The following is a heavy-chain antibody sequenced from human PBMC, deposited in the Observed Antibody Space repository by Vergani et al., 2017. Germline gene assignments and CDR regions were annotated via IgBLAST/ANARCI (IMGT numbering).Heavy chain of an antibody. J-gene: IGHJ6*03. V-gene: IGHV4-30-2*01. CDR3: ARASLRALVGYYYYMDV. CDR1: GDSITNGGFS. CDR2: IFPSGNS. Sequence: QLQLQESGSGLVKPSQTLSITCAVSGDSITNGGFSWNWIRQPPGKGPEWIGYIFPSGNSDYKPSLKNRVSISLDKSKNQFSLWVNSVTAADTAVYFCARASLRALVGYYYYMDVWGKGKTVVVSS. D-gene: IGHD3-16*02.